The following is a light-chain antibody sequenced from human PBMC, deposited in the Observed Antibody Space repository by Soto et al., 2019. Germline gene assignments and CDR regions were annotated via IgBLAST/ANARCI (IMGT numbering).Light chain of an antibody. CDR2: GAS. Sequence: EIVLTQSPGTLSLSPGERATLSCRASQNVSSNYLAWYQQKPGQAPRLLIYGASSRATGIPDRFSGSGSGTDFTLTISRLEPEDFAVYYCQQYGSSPPYTFGQRTKLEIK. J-gene: IGKJ2*01. V-gene: IGKV3-20*01. CDR1: QNVSSNY. CDR3: QQYGSSPPYT.